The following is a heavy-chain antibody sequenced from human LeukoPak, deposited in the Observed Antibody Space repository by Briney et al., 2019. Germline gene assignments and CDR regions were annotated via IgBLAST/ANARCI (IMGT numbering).Heavy chain of an antibody. Sequence: EASVKVSCKASGYTFTSFTMHWVRQVPGQRLEWMGWINAGNGYTKYSQEFQGRVTITRDTSASTAYMELSSLRSEDMAVYYCARGLAAVGSHYYYYMDVWGKGTTVTVSS. D-gene: IGHD6-13*01. V-gene: IGHV1-3*03. CDR3: ARGLAAVGSHYYYYMDV. CDR1: GYTFTSFT. CDR2: INAGNGYT. J-gene: IGHJ6*03.